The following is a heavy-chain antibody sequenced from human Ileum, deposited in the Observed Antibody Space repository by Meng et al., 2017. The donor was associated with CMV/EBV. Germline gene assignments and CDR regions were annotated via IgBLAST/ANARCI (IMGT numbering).Heavy chain of an antibody. CDR3: ARDEYCSSTSCSDLYYYGIDV. Sequence: GESLKISCAASGFTFSSYSMNWVRQAPGKGLEWVSSISSSSSYIYYADSVKGRFTISRDNAKNSLYLQMNSLRAEDTAVYYCARDEYCSSTSCSDLYYYGIDVWGQGTTVTVSS. CDR2: ISSSSSYI. V-gene: IGHV3-21*01. D-gene: IGHD2-2*01. CDR1: GFTFSSYS. J-gene: IGHJ6*02.